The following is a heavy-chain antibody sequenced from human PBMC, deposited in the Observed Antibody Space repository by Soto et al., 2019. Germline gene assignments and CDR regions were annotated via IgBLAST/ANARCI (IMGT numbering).Heavy chain of an antibody. J-gene: IGHJ6*03. Sequence: EVQLVESGGGLVQPGGSLRLSCAASGFPVSSTYMSWVRQTPGKGLEWVSFIYSGGGTYYADSVKGRFTISRHNSKNTLYLQMDSLRAEDTAVYYCARAGSEYSSSSVYYYYMDVWGKGTTVTVSS. CDR1: GFPVSSTY. V-gene: IGHV3-53*04. CDR3: ARAGSEYSSSSVYYYYMDV. D-gene: IGHD6-6*01. CDR2: IYSGGGT.